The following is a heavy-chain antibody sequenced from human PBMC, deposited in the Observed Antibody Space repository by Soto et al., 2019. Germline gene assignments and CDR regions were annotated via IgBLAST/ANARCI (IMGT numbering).Heavy chain of an antibody. CDR3: ERIEAAGNSPSDY. D-gene: IGHD6-13*01. CDR2: MNPNSGNT. CDR1: GYTFTSYD. J-gene: IGHJ4*02. Sequence: QVQLVQSGAEVKKPGASVKVSCKASGYTFTSYDINWVRQATGQGLEWMGWMNPNSGNTGFAQKFQGRVTMTRNTAISTAYMELSRLRSGDTAVYYCERIEAAGNSPSDYWGQGTLVTVSS. V-gene: IGHV1-8*01.